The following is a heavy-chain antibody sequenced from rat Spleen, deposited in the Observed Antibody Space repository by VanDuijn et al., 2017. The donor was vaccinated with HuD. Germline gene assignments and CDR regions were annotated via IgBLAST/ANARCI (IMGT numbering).Heavy chain of an antibody. D-gene: IGHD4-1*01. V-gene: IGHV5-22*01. CDR3: VRLYNTNGYWYFDL. CDR2: ISFYDFTP. CDR1: GFTFSDFY. J-gene: IGHJ1*01. Sequence: EVQLVESGGGLVQPGRSLKLSCAASGFTFSDFYMAWVRQTPKKGLECITSISFYDFTPFYRDSVKGRFTISRDNSRNTLDLQMGSLRSEDTATYYCVRLYNTNGYWYFDLWGPGTMVTVSS.